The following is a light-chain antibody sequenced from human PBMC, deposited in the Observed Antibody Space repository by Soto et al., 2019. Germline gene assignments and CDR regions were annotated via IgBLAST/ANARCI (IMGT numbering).Light chain of an antibody. V-gene: IGLV1-40*01. J-gene: IGLJ3*02. CDR2: ENN. CDR3: QSYDNNLTAWV. CDR1: SSNIGAGYD. Sequence: QSVLTQPPSVSGAPGQRVTISCTGSSSNIGAGYDVHWYQQLPGTAPKLVIYENNNRPSGVPDRFSASKSGTSGSLAITGLQAEDEADYYCQSYDNNLTAWVFGGGTKLTVL.